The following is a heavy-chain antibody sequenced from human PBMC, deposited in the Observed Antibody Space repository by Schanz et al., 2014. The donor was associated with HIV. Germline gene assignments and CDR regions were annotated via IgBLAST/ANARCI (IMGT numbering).Heavy chain of an antibody. CDR3: ARFGTTVTTNFGSWFDP. CDR2: IWYDGSNK. V-gene: IGHV3-33*01. Sequence: QVQLVESGGGVVQPGRSLRLSCAASGFTFTSFGMHWVRQAPGKGLDWVAVIWYDGSNKYYADSVKGRFTISRDNSKNMMYLQMNRLRAEDTAVYYCARFGTTVTTNFGSWFDPWGQGTLVTVSS. D-gene: IGHD4-17*01. CDR1: GFTFTSFG. J-gene: IGHJ5*02.